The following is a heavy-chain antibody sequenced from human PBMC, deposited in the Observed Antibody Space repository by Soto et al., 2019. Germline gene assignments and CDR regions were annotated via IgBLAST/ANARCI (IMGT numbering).Heavy chain of an antibody. CDR1: GFTFSSYW. CDR3: ARASSSSWHYFDY. CDR2: IKQDGSEK. V-gene: IGHV3-7*01. J-gene: IGHJ4*02. D-gene: IGHD6-13*01. Sequence: GGSLRLSCAASGFTFSSYWMSWVRQAPGKGLEWVANIKQDGSEKYYVDSVKGRFTISRDNAKNSLYLQMNSLRAEDTAVYYCARASSSSWHYFDYWGQGTLVTVSS.